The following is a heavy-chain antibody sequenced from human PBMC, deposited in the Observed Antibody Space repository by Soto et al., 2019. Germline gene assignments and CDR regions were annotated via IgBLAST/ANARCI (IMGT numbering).Heavy chain of an antibody. J-gene: IGHJ4*02. D-gene: IGHD3-9*01. CDR3: ARDRDDIMTGPIDY. Sequence: PGGSLRLSCAASGFTVSIKYMSWVRQAPGKGLEWVSVIYSDGTTYYEESVKGRFTISRDNSKNTLYLQMNNLRAEDTAVYYCARDRDDIMTGPIDYWGQGTLVTVSS. CDR2: IYSDGTT. CDR1: GFTVSIKY. V-gene: IGHV3-66*01.